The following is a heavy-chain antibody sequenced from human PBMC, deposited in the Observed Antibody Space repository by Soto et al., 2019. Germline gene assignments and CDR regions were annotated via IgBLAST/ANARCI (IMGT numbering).Heavy chain of an antibody. D-gene: IGHD3-10*01. CDR2: IIPILGIA. CDR1: GGTFSSYT. J-gene: IGHJ6*03. V-gene: IGHV1-69*02. Sequence: QVQLVQSGAEVQKPGSSVKVSCKASGGTFSSYTISWVRQSPGQGLEWMGRIIPILGIANYAQKFQGRVTITADKSTITAYMELSSLRSEDTAVYYCARGFYYGSGAKPHYYYYMDVWGKGTTVTVSS. CDR3: ARGFYYGSGAKPHYYYYMDV.